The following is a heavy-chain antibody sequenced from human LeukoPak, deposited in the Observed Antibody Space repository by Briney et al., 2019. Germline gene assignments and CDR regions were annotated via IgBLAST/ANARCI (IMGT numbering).Heavy chain of an antibody. CDR3: ARDAHLWFGEPSDAFDI. V-gene: IGHV1-18*01. J-gene: IGHJ3*02. Sequence: EASVKVSCKASGYTFTSYGISWVRQAPGQGLEWMGWISAYNGNTNYAQKLQGRVTMTTDTSTSTAYMELRSLRSDDTAVYYCARDAHLWFGEPSDAFDIWGQGTMVTVSS. D-gene: IGHD3-10*01. CDR2: ISAYNGNT. CDR1: GYTFTSYG.